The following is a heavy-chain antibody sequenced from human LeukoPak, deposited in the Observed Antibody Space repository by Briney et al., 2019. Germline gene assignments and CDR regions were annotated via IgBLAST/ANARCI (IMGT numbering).Heavy chain of an antibody. D-gene: IGHD3-10*01. CDR3: ARQGTMVRDSYLDY. J-gene: IGHJ4*02. Sequence: SETLSLTCTVSGGSISSSSYYWGWIRQPPGKGLGWIGSIYYSGSTYYNPSLKSRVTISVDTSKNQFSLKLSSVTAADTAVYYCARQGTMVRDSYLDYWGQGTLVTVSS. CDR2: IYYSGST. V-gene: IGHV4-39*01. CDR1: GGSISSSSYY.